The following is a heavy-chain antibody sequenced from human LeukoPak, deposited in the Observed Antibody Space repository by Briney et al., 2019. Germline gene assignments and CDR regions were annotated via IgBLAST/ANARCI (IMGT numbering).Heavy chain of an antibody. CDR1: GFTFSRNW. CDR3: SGAYDHPTGD. V-gene: IGHV3-74*01. J-gene: IGHJ4*02. CDR2: INGDGGST. D-gene: IGHD5-12*01. Sequence: GGSLRLSCEASGFTFSRNWMHWVRQAPGKGLVWVSRINGDGGSTIYADSVKGRFTVSGDNAENTLYLQMNSLRAEDTAVYYCSGAYDHPTGDWGQGNLVTVSS.